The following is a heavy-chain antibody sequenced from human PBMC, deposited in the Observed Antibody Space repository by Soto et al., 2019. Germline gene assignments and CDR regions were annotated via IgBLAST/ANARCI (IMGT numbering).Heavy chain of an antibody. J-gene: IGHJ5*02. CDR3: ARAGT. CDR2: ITTISGTT. V-gene: IGHV1-69*01. CDR1: GGTFRSYA. Sequence: QVQLVQSGAEVKKPGSSMKVSCKVSGGTFRSYAINWVRQAPGQGLEWMGGITTISGTTNYAQKFQGRVTITADESTNTADMDRSSLRSDDTAVYYCARAGTWGQRSPVTVSS.